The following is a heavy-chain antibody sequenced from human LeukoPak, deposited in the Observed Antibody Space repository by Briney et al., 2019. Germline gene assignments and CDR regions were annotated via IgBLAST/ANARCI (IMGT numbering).Heavy chain of an antibody. V-gene: IGHV1-2*02. J-gene: IGHJ5*02. D-gene: IGHD2-2*01. CDR1: GYTFTGYY. CDR3: ARWGGYQHRNWFDP. Sequence: ASVKVSCKASGYTFTGYYMHWVRQAPGQGLEWMGWINPNSGGTNYAQKFQGRVTMTRDTSISTAYMELSRLRSDDTAVYYCARWGGYQHRNWFDPWGQGTLVTVSS. CDR2: INPNSGGT.